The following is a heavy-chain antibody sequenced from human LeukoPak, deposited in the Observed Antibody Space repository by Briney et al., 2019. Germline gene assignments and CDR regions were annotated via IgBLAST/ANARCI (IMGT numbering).Heavy chain of an antibody. V-gene: IGHV3-21*01. CDR2: ISSSSYI. J-gene: IGHJ3*02. CDR3: ARVPMVGATWGAFDI. Sequence: PGGSLRLSCAASGFTFSSYSMNWVRQAPGKGLEWVSSISSSSYIYYADSVKGRFTISRDNAKNSLYLQMNSLRAEDTAVYYCARVPMVGATWGAFDIWGQGTMVTVSS. CDR1: GFTFSSYS. D-gene: IGHD1-26*01.